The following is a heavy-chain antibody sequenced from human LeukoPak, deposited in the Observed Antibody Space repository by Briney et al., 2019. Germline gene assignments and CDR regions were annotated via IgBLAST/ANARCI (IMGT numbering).Heavy chain of an antibody. CDR1: GYTFTGYY. Sequence: ASVKVSCKASGYTFTGYYMHWVRQAPGQGLEWMGWINPNSGGTNYAQKFQGRVTMTRDTSISTAYMELSRLRSDDTAVYYCARGLNRRTTVTASYYYYYMDVWGKGTTVTVSS. J-gene: IGHJ6*03. V-gene: IGHV1-2*02. CDR3: ARGLNRRTTVTASYYYYYMDV. D-gene: IGHD4-17*01. CDR2: INPNSGGT.